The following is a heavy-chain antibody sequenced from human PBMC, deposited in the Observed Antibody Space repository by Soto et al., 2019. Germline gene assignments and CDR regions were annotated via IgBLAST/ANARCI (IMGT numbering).Heavy chain of an antibody. CDR2: FTAAGRNT. J-gene: IGHJ1*01. V-gene: IGHV3-23*01. D-gene: IGHD1-26*01. CDR3: AKMGGGNLQKLLHV. CDR1: LVTVIDLA. Sequence: LRLSFXSSLVTVIDLAIIWVRKSPWKSLEWVSTFTAAGRNTFYADSVKGRFTISRDNSRSTLYLQVNSLRVDDTAVYYCAKMGGGNLQKLLHVWGHGTLVTV.